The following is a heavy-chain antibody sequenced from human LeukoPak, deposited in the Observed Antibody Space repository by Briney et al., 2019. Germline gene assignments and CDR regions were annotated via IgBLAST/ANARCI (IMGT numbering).Heavy chain of an antibody. CDR2: INPNSGGT. V-gene: IGHV1-2*02. D-gene: IGHD6-13*01. CDR3: ARSLMAAAGTFDY. Sequence: GASVKVSCKASGYTFTGYYMHWVRQAPGQGLEWMGWINPNSGGTNYAQKFQGRVTMTRDTSISTAYMELSRLRSDDTAVYYCARSLMAAAGTFDYWGQGTLVTVSS. J-gene: IGHJ4*02. CDR1: GYTFTGYY.